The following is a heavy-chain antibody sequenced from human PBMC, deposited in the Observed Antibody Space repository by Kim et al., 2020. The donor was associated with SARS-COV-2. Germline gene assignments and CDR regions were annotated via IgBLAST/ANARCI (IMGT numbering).Heavy chain of an antibody. J-gene: IGHJ5*02. CDR1: GGTFSSYA. CDR2: IIPIFGTA. Sequence: SVKVSCKASGGTFSSYAISWVRQAPGQGLEWMGGIIPIFGTANYAQKFQGRVTITADESTSTAYMELSSLRSEDTAVYYCARDRIVVVPAAIGQGWFDPWGQGTLVTVSS. CDR3: ARDRIVVVPAAIGQGWFDP. D-gene: IGHD2-2*01. V-gene: IGHV1-69*13.